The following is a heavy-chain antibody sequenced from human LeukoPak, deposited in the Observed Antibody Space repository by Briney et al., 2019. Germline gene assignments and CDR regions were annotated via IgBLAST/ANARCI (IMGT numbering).Heavy chain of an antibody. J-gene: IGHJ3*02. CDR3: ARPAREDGYNDNIAAFDI. CDR1: GYSFTSYW. Sequence: GESLKISCKGSGYSFTSYWIGWVRQMPGKGLEWMGIIYPGDSDTRYSPSFQGQVTISADKSISTAYLQWSSLKASDTAMYYCARPAREDGYNDNIAAFDIWGQGTMVTVSS. V-gene: IGHV5-51*01. CDR2: IYPGDSDT. D-gene: IGHD5-24*01.